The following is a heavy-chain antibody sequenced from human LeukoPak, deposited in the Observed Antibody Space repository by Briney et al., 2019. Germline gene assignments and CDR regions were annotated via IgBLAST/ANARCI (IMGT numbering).Heavy chain of an antibody. CDR3: ATTVTLDF. D-gene: IGHD1-1*01. Sequence: GGSLRLSCVASGFDFRTYAMSWVRQAPGKGLEWISVITGTGGGGNKTYYAESVKGRFSISRDDSKNTLFLQMHNLRHDDTAVYFCATTVTLDFWGQGTLVLVSS. CDR1: GFDFRTYA. CDR2: ITGTGGGGNKT. J-gene: IGHJ4*02. V-gene: IGHV3-23*01.